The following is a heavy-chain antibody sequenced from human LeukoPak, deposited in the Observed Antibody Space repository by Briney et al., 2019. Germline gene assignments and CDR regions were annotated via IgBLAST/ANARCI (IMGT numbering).Heavy chain of an antibody. CDR1: GFTFSSYG. J-gene: IGHJ3*02. V-gene: IGHV3-33*01. D-gene: IGHD3-9*01. CDR2: IWYDGSNK. CDR3: ARWDSYFDWLGAFDI. Sequence: GGSLRLSCAASGFTFSSYGMHWVRQAPGKGLEWVAVIWYDGSNKYYADSVKGRFTISRDNSKNTLYLQMNSLRAEDTAVYYCARWDSYFDWLGAFDIWGQGTMVTVSS.